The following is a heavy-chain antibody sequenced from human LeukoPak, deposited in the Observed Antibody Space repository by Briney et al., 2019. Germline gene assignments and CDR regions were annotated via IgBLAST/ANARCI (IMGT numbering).Heavy chain of an antibody. Sequence: LGESLKISCKGSGYSFTSYWIGWVRQMPGKGLEWMGIIYPGDSDTRYSPSFQGQVTISADKSISTAYLQWSSLKASDTAMYYCARHPLYDILTGSFGYWGQGTLVTVSS. J-gene: IGHJ4*02. D-gene: IGHD3-9*01. CDR3: ARHPLYDILTGSFGY. CDR2: IYPGDSDT. V-gene: IGHV5-51*01. CDR1: GYSFTSYW.